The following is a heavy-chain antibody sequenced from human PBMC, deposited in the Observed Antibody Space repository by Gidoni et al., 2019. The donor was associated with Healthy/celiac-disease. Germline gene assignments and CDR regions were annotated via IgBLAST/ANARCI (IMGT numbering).Heavy chain of an antibody. D-gene: IGHD6-13*01. J-gene: IGHJ4*02. Sequence: EVQLVESGGGLVQPGGSLKLSCAASGFTFSGSAMHWVRQASGKGLEWVGRIRSKANSYATAYAASVKGRFTISRDDSKNTAYLQMNSLKTEDTAVYYCTRPIAAAGTPTPEFDYWGQGTLVTVSS. CDR2: IRSKANSYAT. CDR3: TRPIAAAGTPTPEFDY. V-gene: IGHV3-73*02. CDR1: GFTFSGSA.